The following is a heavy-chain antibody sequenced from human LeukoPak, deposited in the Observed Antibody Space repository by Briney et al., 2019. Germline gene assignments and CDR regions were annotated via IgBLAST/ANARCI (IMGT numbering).Heavy chain of an antibody. CDR3: ARPGYDYVWGSYRLSYYFDY. V-gene: IGHV4-39*01. Sequence: SETLSLTCTVSGGSISSSSYYWGWIRQPPGKGLEWIGSIYYSGSTYYNPSLKSRVTISVDTSKHQFSLKLSSVTAADTAVYYCARPGYDYVWGSYRLSYYFDYWGQGTLVTVSS. D-gene: IGHD3-16*02. CDR2: IYYSGST. J-gene: IGHJ4*02. CDR1: GGSISSSSYY.